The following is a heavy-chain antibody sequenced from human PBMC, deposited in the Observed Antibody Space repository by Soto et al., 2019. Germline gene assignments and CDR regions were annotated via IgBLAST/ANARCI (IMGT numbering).Heavy chain of an antibody. D-gene: IGHD2-15*01. CDR2: IIPIFGTA. CDR3: ASGVNGGSLYFDL. CDR1: GGTFSSYA. Sequence: QVQLVQSGAEVKKPGSSVKVSCKASGGTFSSYAISWVRQAPGQGLEWMGGIIPIFGTANYAQKFQGRVTIPADDSSRSAYMELSSLRSEDTAVYYCASGVNGGSLYFDLWGRGTLVTVSS. V-gene: IGHV1-69*01. J-gene: IGHJ2*01.